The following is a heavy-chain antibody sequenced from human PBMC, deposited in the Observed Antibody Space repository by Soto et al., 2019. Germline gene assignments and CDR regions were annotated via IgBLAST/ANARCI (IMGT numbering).Heavy chain of an antibody. V-gene: IGHV2-5*02. CDR3: AHSDPESIPPERKRDNWFDP. CDR2: IYWDDDK. D-gene: IGHD6-6*01. Sequence: SGPTLVKSTQTLTLTCTFSGFSLSTSGVGVGWIRQPPGKALEWLALIYWDDDKRYSPSLKSRLTITKDTSKNQVVLTMTNMDPVDTATYYCAHSDPESIPPERKRDNWFDPWGQGTLVTVSS. J-gene: IGHJ5*02. CDR1: GFSLSTSGVG.